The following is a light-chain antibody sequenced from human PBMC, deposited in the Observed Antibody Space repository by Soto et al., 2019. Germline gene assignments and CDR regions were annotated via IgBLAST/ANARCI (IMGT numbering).Light chain of an antibody. CDR3: LQHNTYPYT. V-gene: IGKV1-17*01. J-gene: IGKJ2*01. CDR2: VAS. Sequence: IQMTQSPSSLSASVGDTVTVTCRASQGIRNYLNWFQQKPGKAPKHLISVASTLQSGVPSRFSGSGSGTEFTLTISSLQPEDSATYYCLQHNTYPYTFGQGTKLEIK. CDR1: QGIRNY.